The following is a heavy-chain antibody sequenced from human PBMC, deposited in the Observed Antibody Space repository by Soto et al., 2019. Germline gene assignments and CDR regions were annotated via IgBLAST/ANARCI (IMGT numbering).Heavy chain of an antibody. J-gene: IGHJ5*02. V-gene: IGHV4-31*03. CDR3: ARVQPYDYGANTGWLDP. CDR1: GGSISSGGYY. CDR2: TFYSGAT. D-gene: IGHD4-17*01. Sequence: TLSLTCTVSGGSISSGGYYWSWIRQHPGKGLEWIGYTFYSGATYYNPSLKSRTIISVDTSKNQFSLMLTSLTAADTAVYYCARVQPYDYGANTGWLDPWGQGTLVTVSS.